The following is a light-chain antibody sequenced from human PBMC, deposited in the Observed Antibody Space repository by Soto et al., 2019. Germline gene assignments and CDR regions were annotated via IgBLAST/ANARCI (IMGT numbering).Light chain of an antibody. Sequence: ESVLTQSPATLSLSPGERATLSCRASQSVSSYLAWYRQKPGQAPRLLIYDASNRATGIPARFSGSGSGTDFTLTISSLEPEDFAVYYCQQRSNWPLSCGGGTKVDIK. CDR3: QQRSNWPLS. V-gene: IGKV3-11*01. CDR1: QSVSSY. J-gene: IGKJ4*01. CDR2: DAS.